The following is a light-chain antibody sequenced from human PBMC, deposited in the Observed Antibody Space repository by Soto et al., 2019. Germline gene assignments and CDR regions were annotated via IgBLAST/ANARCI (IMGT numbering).Light chain of an antibody. CDR1: GSDVGGYKY. CDR2: EVS. CDR3: SSYAGSNNYV. V-gene: IGLV2-8*01. Sequence: QSALTQPPSASGSPGQSVTISCTGTGSDVGGYKYVSWYQQHPGKAPKLIIYEVSKPPSGVPDRFSGSKSGNTASLTVSGLQAEYEADYYCSSYAGSNNYVFGTGTKLTVL. J-gene: IGLJ1*01.